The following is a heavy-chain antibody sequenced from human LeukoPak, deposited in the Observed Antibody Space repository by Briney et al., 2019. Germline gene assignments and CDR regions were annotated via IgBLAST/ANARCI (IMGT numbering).Heavy chain of an antibody. V-gene: IGHV3-30*18. Sequence: GGSLRLSCAASGFTFSSYGMHWVRQAPGKGLEWVAVISYDGSNKYYADSVKGRFTISRDNSKNTLYLQMNSLRAEDTAVYYCAKDLSGLYWGQGTLVTVSS. J-gene: IGHJ4*02. CDR2: ISYDGSNK. CDR1: GFTFSSYG. D-gene: IGHD3-16*02. CDR3: AKDLSGLY.